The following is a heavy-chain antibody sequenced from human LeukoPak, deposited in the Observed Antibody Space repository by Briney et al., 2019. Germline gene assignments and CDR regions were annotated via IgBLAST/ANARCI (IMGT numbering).Heavy chain of an antibody. CDR2: ISYTGTYI. V-gene: IGHV3-21*04. D-gene: IGHD1-26*01. CDR1: AYRLNAYN. J-gene: IGHJ4*02. Sequence: GWSLRLSCAASAYRLNAYNMNWVRQAPGKGLEGVASISYTGTYIYYADSVKGRFTISRDNAQNSLYLQMNSLRAEDTAIYYCVRDRGTYRPIDYWGQGTLVTVSS. CDR3: VRDRGTYRPIDY.